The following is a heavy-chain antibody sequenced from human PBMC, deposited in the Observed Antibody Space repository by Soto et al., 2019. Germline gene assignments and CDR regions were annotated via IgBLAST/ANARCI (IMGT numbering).Heavy chain of an antibody. J-gene: IGHJ5*02. CDR2: IYYSGST. V-gene: IGHV4-61*01. D-gene: IGHD2-2*01. CDR1: GGSVSSGSYY. Sequence: SETLSLTCTVSGGSVSSGSYYWSWIRQPPGKGLEWIGYIYYSGSTNYNPSLKSRVTISVDTSKNQFSLKLSSVTAADTAVYYCARTELGYCRSTSCLNWFDPWGQGTLGTVS. CDR3: ARTELGYCRSTSCLNWFDP.